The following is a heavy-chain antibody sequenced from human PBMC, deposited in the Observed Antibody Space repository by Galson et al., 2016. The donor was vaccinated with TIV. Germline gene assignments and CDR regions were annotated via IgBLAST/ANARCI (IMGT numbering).Heavy chain of an antibody. CDR2: IYPSGAS. Sequence: SLRLSCAASGLLVSDNYMSWVRQPPGKGLEWVSIIYPSGASYYPESTESVKGRFTISRGDSKNTVFLQINSLRVDDTAVYYCATSTMPNLGDNWGQGTLVTVST. CDR3: ATSTMPNLGDN. CDR1: GLLVSDNY. D-gene: IGHD7-27*01. V-gene: IGHV3-53*05. J-gene: IGHJ4*02.